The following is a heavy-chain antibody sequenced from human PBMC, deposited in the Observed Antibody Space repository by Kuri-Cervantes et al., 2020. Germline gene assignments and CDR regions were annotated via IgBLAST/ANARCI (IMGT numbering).Heavy chain of an antibody. CDR2: TYHSGST. D-gene: IGHD3-22*01. Sequence: SETLSLTCAVSGYSVSSGDYWGWIRQPPGKGLEWIGSTYHSGSTYYNPSLKSRVTISVDTSKNQFSVNLSSVTAADTAVYYCARSPPATMIVVAPEFDPWGQGILVTVSS. CDR3: ARSPPATMIVVAPEFDP. J-gene: IGHJ5*02. CDR1: GYSVSSGDY. V-gene: IGHV4-38-2*01.